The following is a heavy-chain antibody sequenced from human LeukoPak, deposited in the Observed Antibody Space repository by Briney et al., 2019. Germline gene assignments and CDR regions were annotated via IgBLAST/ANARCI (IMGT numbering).Heavy chain of an antibody. CDR3: GSGSYYFDY. V-gene: IGHV4-39*01. Sequence: PSETLSLTCTVSGGSVSSSTYYWGWIRQPPGKGLEWIGSMYHSGSTFYNPSLKSRVTISVDTSRNQFSLKLSSVTAADTAVYYCGSGSYYFDYWGQGTLVTVSS. J-gene: IGHJ4*02. CDR1: GGSVSSSTYY. CDR2: MYHSGST. D-gene: IGHD1-26*01.